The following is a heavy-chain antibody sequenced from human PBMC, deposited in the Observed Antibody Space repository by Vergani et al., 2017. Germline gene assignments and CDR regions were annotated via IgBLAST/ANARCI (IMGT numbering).Heavy chain of an antibody. CDR3: AKGAEPYYEIVTGYPLYYYYYMDV. D-gene: IGHD3-9*01. V-gene: IGHV4-59*01. CDR1: GGSISSYY. Sequence: QVQLQESGPGLVKPSETLSLTCTVSGGSISSYYWSWIRQPPGQGLEWIGYIYYSGSTNHNPSLKSRVTISVVPSKNQFSLKLGSVTAADTAVYYCAKGAEPYYEIVTGYPLYYYYYMDVWGKGTTVTVSS. J-gene: IGHJ6*03. CDR2: IYYSGST.